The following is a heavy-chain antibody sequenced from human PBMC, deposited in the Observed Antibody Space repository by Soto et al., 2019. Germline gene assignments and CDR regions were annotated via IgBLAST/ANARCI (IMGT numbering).Heavy chain of an antibody. CDR2: INSDGSST. V-gene: IGHV3-74*01. Sequence: GGSLRLSCAASGFTFSTYWMHWVRQPPGKGLVWVSRINSDGSSTTYADSVKGRFTISRDNAKNTLYLQMNSLRGEDTALYYCTRGYSNGKFDYWGQGALVTVSS. CDR1: GFTFSTYW. D-gene: IGHD5-18*01. CDR3: TRGYSNGKFDY. J-gene: IGHJ4*02.